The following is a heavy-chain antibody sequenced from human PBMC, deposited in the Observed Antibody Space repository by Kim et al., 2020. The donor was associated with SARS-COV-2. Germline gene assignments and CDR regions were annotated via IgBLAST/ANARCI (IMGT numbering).Heavy chain of an antibody. CDR1: GFTFSDYG. D-gene: IGHD4-4*01. J-gene: IGHJ1*01. CDR3: AKDRAEGVTY. CDR2: IWYDGSEK. V-gene: IGHV3-33*06. Sequence: GGSLRLSCAASGFTFSDYGMHWVRQAPGKGLEWVAVIWYDGSEKYYADSVQGRFTISRDNSKNTLYLQMNSLRADDTAVYYCAKDRAEGVTYWGQGTLVTVSS.